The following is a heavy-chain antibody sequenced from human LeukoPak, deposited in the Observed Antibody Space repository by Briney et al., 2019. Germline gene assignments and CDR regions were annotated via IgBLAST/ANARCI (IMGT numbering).Heavy chain of an antibody. CDR2: VNGSGVVT. Sequence: PGGSLRLSCAASGFTFSNNAMSWVRQAPGKGLEWVSAVNGSGVVTHYAASVRGRFTISRDNAKNSLYLQMNSLRAEDTALYYCAKVHFIDTYYYDSSGYSKDAFDIWGQGTMVTVSS. V-gene: IGHV3-23*01. J-gene: IGHJ3*02. CDR3: AKVHFIDTYYYDSSGYSKDAFDI. CDR1: GFTFSNNA. D-gene: IGHD3-22*01.